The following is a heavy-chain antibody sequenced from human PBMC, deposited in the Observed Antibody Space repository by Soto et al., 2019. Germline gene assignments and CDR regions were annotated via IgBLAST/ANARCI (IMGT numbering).Heavy chain of an antibody. V-gene: IGHV1-2*04. CDR2: INPNSGGT. D-gene: IGHD3-22*01. J-gene: IGHJ4*02. CDR3: ARVYYYDSSGPLGY. Sequence: ASVKVSCKASGYTFTGYYMHWVRQASGQGLEWMGWINPNSGGTNYAQKFQGWVTMTRDTSISTAYMELSRLRSDDTAVYYCARVYYYDSSGPLGYWGQGTLVTVSS. CDR1: GYTFTGYY.